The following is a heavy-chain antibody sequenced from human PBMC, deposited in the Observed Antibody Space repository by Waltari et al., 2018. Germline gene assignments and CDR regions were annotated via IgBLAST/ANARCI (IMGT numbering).Heavy chain of an antibody. D-gene: IGHD2-21*01. Sequence: QVQLVQSGAEVKKPGSSVKVSCKASGGTFSSYAISWVRQAPGQGLEWMGGIIPILGTANYAHKFQGRGTITADKSTSTAYMGLSSLRSEDTAVYYCARAPHAYCGGDCYKFDYWGQGTLVTVSS. J-gene: IGHJ4*02. CDR1: GGTFSSYA. CDR3: ARAPHAYCGGDCYKFDY. V-gene: IGHV1-69*13. CDR2: IIPILGTA.